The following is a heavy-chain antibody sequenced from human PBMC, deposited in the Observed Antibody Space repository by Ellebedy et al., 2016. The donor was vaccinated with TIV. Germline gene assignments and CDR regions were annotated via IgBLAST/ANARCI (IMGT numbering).Heavy chain of an antibody. D-gene: IGHD6-19*01. CDR3: ERGGQWLVHWYLDL. CDR2: IKQDGSEQ. V-gene: IGHV3-7*03. CDR1: GFTFSSYW. J-gene: IGHJ2*01. Sequence: PGGSLRLSCAASGFTFSSYWMRWVRQAPGKGLEWVANIKQDGSEQYYVDSVKGRFTISRDNAKNSLYLQMNSLRADDTAVYYCERGGQWLVHWYLDLWGRGTLVTVSS.